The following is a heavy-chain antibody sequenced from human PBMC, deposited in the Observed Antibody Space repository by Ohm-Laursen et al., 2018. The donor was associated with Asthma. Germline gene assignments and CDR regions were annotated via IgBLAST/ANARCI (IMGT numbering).Heavy chain of an antibody. Sequence: TLSLTWTVSGGSISSGGYYWSWIRQHPGKGLEGIGYIYYSGSTYYNPSLKSRVTISVDTSKNQFSLKLSSVTAADTAVYYCAREGDSSGSVVAFDIWGQGTMVTVSS. V-gene: IGHV4-31*02. J-gene: IGHJ3*02. CDR3: AREGDSSGSVVAFDI. CDR1: GGSISSGGYY. CDR2: IYYSGST. D-gene: IGHD3-22*01.